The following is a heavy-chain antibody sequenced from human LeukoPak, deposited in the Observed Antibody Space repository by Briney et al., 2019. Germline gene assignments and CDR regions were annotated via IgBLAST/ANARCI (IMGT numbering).Heavy chain of an antibody. D-gene: IGHD2-15*01. Sequence: GGSLRLSCTASGFTFGDYAMSWFRQAPGKGLEWVGFIRSKAYGGTTEYAASVKGRFTISRNDSKSIAYLQMNSLKTEDTAVYYCTTEGVVVAASHYWGQGTLVTVSS. V-gene: IGHV3-49*03. CDR2: IRSKAYGGTT. CDR1: GFTFGDYA. J-gene: IGHJ4*02. CDR3: TTEGVVVAASHY.